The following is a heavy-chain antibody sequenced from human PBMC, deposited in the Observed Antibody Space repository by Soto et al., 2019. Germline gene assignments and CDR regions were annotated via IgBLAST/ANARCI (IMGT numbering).Heavy chain of an antibody. D-gene: IGHD1-1*01. CDR2: MTSDGDT. CDR1: CGSISSSPSY. CDR3: ARRVPGRGDCTRNDCYIDS. J-gene: IGHJ4*02. Sequence: SETLSLTCSVSCGSISSSPSYWAWIRQSPGKGLEWIGSMTSDGDTYYSPSLRGRVTFSVDLSKNEFSLNLQSVTATDTAVFYCARRVPGRGDCTRNDCYIDSWGEGTLVTVSS. V-gene: IGHV4-39*01.